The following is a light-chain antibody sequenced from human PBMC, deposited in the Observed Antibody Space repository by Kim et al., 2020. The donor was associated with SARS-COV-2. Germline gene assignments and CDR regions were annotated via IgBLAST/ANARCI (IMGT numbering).Light chain of an antibody. Sequence: GKTASNTGAGEKWGDKYAGWYQQKTGQATGVVIEKESKRTAGIPERFSGSNSGKTDTLTISGNQGMDEADDYCQARDSSTFYGVFGGGTQLTVL. J-gene: IGLJ2*01. CDR1: KWGDKY. CDR3: QARDSSTFYGV. CDR2: KES. V-gene: IGLV3-1*01.